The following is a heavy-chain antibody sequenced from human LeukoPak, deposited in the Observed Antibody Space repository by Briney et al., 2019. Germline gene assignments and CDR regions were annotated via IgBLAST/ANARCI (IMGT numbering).Heavy chain of an antibody. CDR2: IYSGGST. V-gene: IGHV3-66*01. D-gene: IGHD6-19*01. CDR1: GFTVSSNY. CDR3: ARISSGWYDY. J-gene: IGHJ4*02. Sequence: GSLRLSCAASGFTVSSNYMSWVHQAPGKGLEWVSVIYSGGSTYYADSVKGRFTISRDNSKNTLYLQMNSLRAEDTAVYYCARISSGWYDYWGQGTLVTVSS.